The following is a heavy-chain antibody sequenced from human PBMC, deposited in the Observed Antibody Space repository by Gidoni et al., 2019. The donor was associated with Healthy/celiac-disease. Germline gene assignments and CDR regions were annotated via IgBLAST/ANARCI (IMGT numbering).Heavy chain of an antibody. CDR2: ISSSRSTI. CDR3: ARYPGTDYYYSMDV. V-gene: IGHV3-48*01. CDR1: GVTFSSYS. D-gene: IGHD1-1*01. Sequence: EGQLVESGGGLVQPGGSLRLSCAASGVTFSSYSMNWVRQAPGKGLGWVSYISSSRSTIYYADSVKGRFTISRDNAKNSLSLQLNSLRAEDTAVYYCARYPGTDYYYSMDVWGKGTTVTVSS. J-gene: IGHJ6*03.